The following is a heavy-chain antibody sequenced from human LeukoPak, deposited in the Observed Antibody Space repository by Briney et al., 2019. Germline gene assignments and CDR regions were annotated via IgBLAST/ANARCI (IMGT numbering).Heavy chain of an antibody. CDR1: GGTFSSYA. J-gene: IGHJ3*02. CDR3: ARVPNPGGAFDI. Sequence: ASVKVSCKASGGTFSSYAISWVRQAPGQGLEWMGGIIPIFGTANYAQKFQGRVTITTDESTSTAYMELSSLRSEDTAVYYCARVPNPGGAFDIWGRGTMVTVSS. D-gene: IGHD3-16*01. CDR2: IIPIFGTA. V-gene: IGHV1-69*05.